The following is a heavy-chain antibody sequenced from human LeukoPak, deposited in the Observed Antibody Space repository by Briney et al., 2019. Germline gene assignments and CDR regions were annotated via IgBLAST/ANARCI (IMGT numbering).Heavy chain of an antibody. D-gene: IGHD1-14*01. Sequence: GASVKVSCKASGGTFSSYAISWVRQAPGQGLEWMGRIIPILGIANYAQKFQGRVTITADKSTSTAYMELSSLRSEDTAVYYCARGRSTRQAPTTPEERVANWFDPWGQGTLVTVSS. CDR1: GGTFSSYA. J-gene: IGHJ5*02. CDR2: IIPILGIA. V-gene: IGHV1-69*04. CDR3: ARGRSTRQAPTTPEERVANWFDP.